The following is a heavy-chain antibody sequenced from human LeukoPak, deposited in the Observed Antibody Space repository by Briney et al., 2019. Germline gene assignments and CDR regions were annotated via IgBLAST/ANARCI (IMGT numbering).Heavy chain of an antibody. CDR3: TRLYCGGGYCYYFDY. Sequence: GGSLRLSCAASGFTFSSYGMSWVRQAPGKGLEWVSAISGSGGSTYYADSVKGRFTISRDNSKNTLYLQMNSLRAEDTAVYYCTRLYCGGGYCYYFDYWGQGTLVTVSS. D-gene: IGHD2-21*01. J-gene: IGHJ4*02. CDR1: GFTFSSYG. V-gene: IGHV3-23*01. CDR2: ISGSGGST.